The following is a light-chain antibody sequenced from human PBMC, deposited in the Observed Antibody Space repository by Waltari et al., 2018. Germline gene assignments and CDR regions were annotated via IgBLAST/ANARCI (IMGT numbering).Light chain of an antibody. CDR2: AAS. CDR1: PGISND. CDR3: QQLNSYQWT. Sequence: IQLTQSPSSLSASVGDRVTLTCRASPGISNDLAWSQQKPGKAPKLLIYAASTLQSGVPSRFSGSGSGTDFTLTISCLQPEDFATYYCQQLNSYQWTFGQGTKVEIK. V-gene: IGKV1-9*01. J-gene: IGKJ1*01.